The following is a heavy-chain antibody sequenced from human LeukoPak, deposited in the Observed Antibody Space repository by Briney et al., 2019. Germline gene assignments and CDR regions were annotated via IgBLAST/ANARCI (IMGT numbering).Heavy chain of an antibody. V-gene: IGHV4-59*01. D-gene: IGHD2-8*01. Sequence: SETLSLTCTVSGGSISTYYWSWIRQPPGKGLEWIGYIYYSGSTNYSPSLQSRVTMSVDTSKNQFSLRMNSVTAADTAVYYCARSGTKTNGFDHWGQGTLVTVSS. CDR1: GGSISTYY. J-gene: IGHJ4*02. CDR3: ARSGTKTNGFDH. CDR2: IYYSGST.